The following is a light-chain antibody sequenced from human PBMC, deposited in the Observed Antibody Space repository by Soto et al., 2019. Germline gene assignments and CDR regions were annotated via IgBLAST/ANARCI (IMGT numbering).Light chain of an antibody. CDR1: QSINSN. Sequence: DIQMTQSPSSLSASVGDRVTIACRASQSINSNLNWYQQKPGKAPNLLIHAASNFQGGVPSRFSGSGSGTDFTLTISGLQPEDFVTYYCQQSYSLPLTFGGGTKVEIK. V-gene: IGKV1-39*01. CDR2: AAS. CDR3: QQSYSLPLT. J-gene: IGKJ4*01.